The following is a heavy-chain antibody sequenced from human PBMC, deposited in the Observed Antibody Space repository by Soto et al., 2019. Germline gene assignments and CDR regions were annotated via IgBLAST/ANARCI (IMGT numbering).Heavy chain of an antibody. Sequence: GGSLRLSCAASGFTVSSSYMGWVRQAPGEGLEWVSVIYSGGSTYYAESVKGRFTISRDNSKNTLYLQMNSLRAEDTAIYYCAGTKRFLEPAHWGQGTLVTVSS. CDR1: GFTVSSSY. J-gene: IGHJ4*02. CDR3: AGTKRFLEPAH. CDR2: IYSGGST. D-gene: IGHD3-3*01. V-gene: IGHV3-66*01.